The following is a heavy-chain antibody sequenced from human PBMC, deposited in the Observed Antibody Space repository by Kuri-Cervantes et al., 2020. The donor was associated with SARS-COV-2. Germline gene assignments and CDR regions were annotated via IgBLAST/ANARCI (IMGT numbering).Heavy chain of an antibody. CDR3: ARGIVGATGEYYFDY. Sequence: SETLSLTCTVSGGSISSSSYYWGWIRQPPGKGLEWIGSIYHSGSTYYNPSLKSRVTISVDTSKNQFSLKLSSVTAADTAVYYCARGIVGATGEYYFDYWGQGTLVTVSS. CDR1: GGSISSSSYY. D-gene: IGHD1-26*01. CDR2: IYHSGST. V-gene: IGHV4-39*07. J-gene: IGHJ4*02.